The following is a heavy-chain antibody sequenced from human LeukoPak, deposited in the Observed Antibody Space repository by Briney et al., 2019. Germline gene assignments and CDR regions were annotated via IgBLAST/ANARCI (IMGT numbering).Heavy chain of an antibody. CDR1: GGSISSYY. CDR3: ARGQSHYDFWSGYYH. D-gene: IGHD3-3*01. Sequence: SETLSLTCTVSGGSISSYYWSWIRQPAGKGLEWIGRIYTSGSTNYNPSLKSRVTMSVDTSKNQFSLKLSSVTAADTAVSYCARGQSHYDFWSGYYHWGQGTLVTVSS. V-gene: IGHV4-4*07. J-gene: IGHJ5*02. CDR2: IYTSGST.